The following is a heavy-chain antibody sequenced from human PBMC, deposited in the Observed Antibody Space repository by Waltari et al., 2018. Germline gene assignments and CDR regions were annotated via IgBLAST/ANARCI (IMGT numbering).Heavy chain of an antibody. V-gene: IGHV3-74*01. Sequence: EVQLVESGGGLVQPGGSLRLSCAASGLTLREYWMHWVRQTPRKGMECVSGINYDGSTTTYAESVKSRFTISRDNAKNTLYLQMNSLRPEDTAVYYCARWRFCTGSTCFRDALDLWGDGTTVTVSS. CDR2: INYDGSTT. D-gene: IGHD2-8*02. CDR3: ARWRFCTGSTCFRDALDL. CDR1: GLTLREYW. J-gene: IGHJ3*01.